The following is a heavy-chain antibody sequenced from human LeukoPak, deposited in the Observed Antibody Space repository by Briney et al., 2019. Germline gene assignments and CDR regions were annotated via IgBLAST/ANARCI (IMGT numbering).Heavy chain of an antibody. CDR3: ARGGWNKFDY. Sequence: SETLSLTCTVSGGSISSSSYYWGWIRQPPGKGLEWIGFIFYSGTTNYNPSLKSRVTISVDTSKNQFSLKLSSVTAADTAVYYCARGGWNKFDYWGQGALVAVSS. J-gene: IGHJ4*02. V-gene: IGHV4-61*05. CDR1: GGSISSSSYY. D-gene: IGHD2-15*01. CDR2: IFYSGTT.